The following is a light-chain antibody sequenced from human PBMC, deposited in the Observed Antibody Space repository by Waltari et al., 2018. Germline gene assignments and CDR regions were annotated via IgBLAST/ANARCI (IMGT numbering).Light chain of an antibody. Sequence: EVVMTQSPATLSVSPGERATLSCRASQSVSGNLAWFQQKPGHAPRLLIYGPSTRSPGIPARFSGSGSGTEFTLTISSLQSEDFAVYYCQQYDNWPYTFGQGTKLEI. CDR1: QSVSGN. CDR2: GPS. J-gene: IGKJ2*01. CDR3: QQYDNWPYT. V-gene: IGKV3-15*01.